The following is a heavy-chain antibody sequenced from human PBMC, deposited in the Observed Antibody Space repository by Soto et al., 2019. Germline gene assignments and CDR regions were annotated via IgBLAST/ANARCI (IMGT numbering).Heavy chain of an antibody. Sequence: GASVKVSCKASGYTFTSSDINWVRQATGQGLEWMGWMNPNSGNTGYAQKFQGRVTMTRNTSISTAYMELSSLRSEDTAVYYCARTSGKWLLSRGYYYYMDVWGKGTTVTVSS. CDR2: MNPNSGNT. CDR1: GYTFTSSD. CDR3: ARTSGKWLLSRGYYYYMDV. V-gene: IGHV1-8*01. D-gene: IGHD3-3*01. J-gene: IGHJ6*03.